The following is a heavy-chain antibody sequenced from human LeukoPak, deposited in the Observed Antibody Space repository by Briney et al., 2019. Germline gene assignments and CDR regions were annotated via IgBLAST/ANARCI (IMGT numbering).Heavy chain of an antibody. D-gene: IGHD6-19*01. CDR1: GFTFSSYA. Sequence: SGGSLRLSCAASGFTFSSYAMSWVGQAPGKGLEWVSAISGSGGSTYYADSVKGRFTISRDNSKNTLYLQMNSLRAEDTAVCYCAKFGYSSGWQLRDAFHIWGQGTMVTVSS. CDR2: ISGSGGST. V-gene: IGHV3-23*01. CDR3: AKFGYSSGWQLRDAFHI. J-gene: IGHJ3*02.